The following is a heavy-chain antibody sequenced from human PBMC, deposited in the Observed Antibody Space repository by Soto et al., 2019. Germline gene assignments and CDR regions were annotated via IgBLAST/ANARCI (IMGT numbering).Heavy chain of an antibody. Sequence: QVQLQESGPGLVKPSQTLSLTCSVSGDSISSGGYYWNWIRQLPGKGLEWIGYTSYSGSTYSNTSLNRRATISVDTSKNQFSLKLTSVTAADTAVYYCARDEGAQFDWYFDLWGRGTLVTVSS. J-gene: IGHJ2*01. CDR3: ARDEGAQFDWYFDL. CDR2: TSYSGST. V-gene: IGHV4-31*03. CDR1: GDSISSGGYY.